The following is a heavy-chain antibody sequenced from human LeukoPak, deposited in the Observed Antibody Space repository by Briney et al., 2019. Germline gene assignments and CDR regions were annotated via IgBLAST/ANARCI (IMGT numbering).Heavy chain of an antibody. CDR2: INSDARST. J-gene: IGHJ3*02. V-gene: IGHV3-74*01. CDR3: AKSRLSGINDAFDI. D-gene: IGHD3-3*01. CDR1: GFTFSNYW. Sequence: GGSLRLSCAASGFTFSNYWMHWVRHAPGKGLVWVSRINSDARSTSYADSVKGRFTISRDDAKNTLYLQMNSLRAEDTALYYCAKSRLSGINDAFDIWGQGTMVTVSS.